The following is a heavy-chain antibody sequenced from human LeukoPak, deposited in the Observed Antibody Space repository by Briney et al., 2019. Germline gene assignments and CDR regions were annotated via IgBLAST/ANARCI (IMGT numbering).Heavy chain of an antibody. V-gene: IGHV3-7*01. J-gene: IGHJ4*02. Sequence: PGGSLRLSCAASGFTFSSYWMSWVRQAPGKGLEWVANIKQDGSEKYYVDSVKGRFTISRDNAKNSLYLQMNSLRAEDTAVYYCAKRGDGYNTYYFDYWGQGTLVTVSS. CDR1: GFTFSSYW. CDR3: AKRGDGYNTYYFDY. CDR2: IKQDGSEK. D-gene: IGHD5-24*01.